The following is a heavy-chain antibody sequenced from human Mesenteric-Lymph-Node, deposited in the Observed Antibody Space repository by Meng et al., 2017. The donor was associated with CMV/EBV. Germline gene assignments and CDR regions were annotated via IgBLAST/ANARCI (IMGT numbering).Heavy chain of an antibody. J-gene: IGHJ4*02. CDR3: ARGRSGSWPSVDY. D-gene: IGHD1-26*01. CDR2: IYSDGST. CDR1: GFTVSNNY. V-gene: IGHV3-66*02. Sequence: GGSLRLSCAVSGFTVSNNYMSWVRQAPGKGLEWVSVIYSDGSTYYADSVKGRFTISRDNPKNTVYLQMNSLRAEDTAVYYCARGRSGSWPSVDYWGQGTLVTVSS.